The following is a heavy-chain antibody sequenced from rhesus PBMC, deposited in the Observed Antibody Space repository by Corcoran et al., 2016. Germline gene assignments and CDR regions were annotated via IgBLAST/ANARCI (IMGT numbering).Heavy chain of an antibody. CDR3: ARENFWTLFDY. CDR2: IYGSSTST. V-gene: IGHV4S10*01. D-gene: IGHD3-3*01. Sequence: QVQLQESGPGVVKPSETLSLTCAVSGGSISDSYRWSWIRQPPGKGLEWIGYIYGSSTSTNYNPSLKSRVTISKDTSKNQCSLKLSSVTAADTAVYYCARENFWTLFDYWGQGVLVTVSS. CDR1: GGSISDSYR. J-gene: IGHJ4*01.